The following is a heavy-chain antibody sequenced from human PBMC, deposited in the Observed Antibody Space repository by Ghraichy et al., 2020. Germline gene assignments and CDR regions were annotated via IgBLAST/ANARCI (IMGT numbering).Heavy chain of an antibody. J-gene: IGHJ4*02. D-gene: IGHD6-13*01. CDR2: INHSGST. CDR3: ARVPRPSIAAASG. Sequence: SETLSLTCAVYGGSFSGYYWSWIRQPPGKGLEWIGEINHSGSTNYNPSLKSRVTISVDTSKNQFSLKLSSVTAADTAVYYCARVPRPSIAAASGWGQGTLVTVSS. CDR1: GGSFSGYY. V-gene: IGHV4-34*01.